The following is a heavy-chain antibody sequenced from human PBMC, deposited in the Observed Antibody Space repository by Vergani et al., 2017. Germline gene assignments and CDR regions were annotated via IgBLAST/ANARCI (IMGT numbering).Heavy chain of an antibody. CDR1: GGSISSGSYY. J-gene: IGHJ6*02. CDR2: IYNSGST. D-gene: IGHD6-13*01. CDR3: ARDSSSGGEDCMDV. Sequence: QVQLQESGPGLVKPSQTLSLTCTVSGGSISSGSYYWSWIRQPAGKGLEWIGRIYNSGSTNYNPSLKSRVTISVDTSKNQFSLKLSSVTAADTAVYYCARDSSSGGEDCMDVWGQGTTVTVSS. V-gene: IGHV4-61*02.